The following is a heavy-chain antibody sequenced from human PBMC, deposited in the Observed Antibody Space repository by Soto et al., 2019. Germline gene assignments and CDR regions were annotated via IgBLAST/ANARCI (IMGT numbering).Heavy chain of an antibody. CDR3: ARVAAAAGDYGMDV. CDR2: IIPILGIA. V-gene: IGHV1-69*02. Sequence: HVQVVQSGAAVKKPGSSVKVSCRASGGTFSSYTISWVRQAAGQGLEWMGRIIPILGIANYAQKFQGRVTITADKSTSTAYMELSSLRSEDTAVYYCARVAAAAGDYGMDVWGQGTTVTVSS. D-gene: IGHD6-13*01. CDR1: GGTFSSYT. J-gene: IGHJ6*02.